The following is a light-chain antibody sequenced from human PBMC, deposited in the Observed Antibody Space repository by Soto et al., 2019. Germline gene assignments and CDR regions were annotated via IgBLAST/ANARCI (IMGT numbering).Light chain of an antibody. J-gene: IGKJ4*01. CDR1: QGISYY. CDR3: QKYNSAPLT. CDR2: AAS. Sequence: IQMTQAPSSVSPSVGDRVTITSRASQGISYYLAWYQQKPGKVPKLLIYAASTLQSGVPYRFSGSGSGTDFTLTISRLQPEDVATYYCQKYNSAPLTCGGGTKVDIK. V-gene: IGKV1-27*01.